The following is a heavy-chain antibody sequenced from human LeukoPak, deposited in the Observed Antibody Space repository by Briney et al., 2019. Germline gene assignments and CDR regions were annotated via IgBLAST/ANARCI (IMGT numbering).Heavy chain of an antibody. CDR3: ARDLGTFDY. Sequence: PGGSLRLSCAASGFSFRYYGMNWVRQAPGKGLEWVSSISSSSSYIYYADSVKGRFTISRDNAKNSLYLQMNSLRAEDTAVYYCARDLGTFDYWGQGTLVTVSS. CDR2: ISSSSSYI. CDR1: GFSFRYYG. V-gene: IGHV3-21*01. J-gene: IGHJ4*02. D-gene: IGHD6-13*01.